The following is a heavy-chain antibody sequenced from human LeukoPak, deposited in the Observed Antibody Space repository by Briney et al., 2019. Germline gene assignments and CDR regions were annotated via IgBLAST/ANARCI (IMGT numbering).Heavy chain of an antibody. V-gene: IGHV4-59*08. CDR2: IYYSGST. CDR3: ARLYYDFWSGYYTMAQFDY. D-gene: IGHD3-3*01. J-gene: IGHJ4*02. CDR1: GGSISSYY. Sequence: SETLSLTCTVSGGSISSYYWSWIRQPPGKGLEWIGYIYYSGSTYYNPSLKSRVTISVDTSKNQFSLKPSSVTAADTAVYYCARLYYDFWSGYYTMAQFDYWGQGTLVTVSS.